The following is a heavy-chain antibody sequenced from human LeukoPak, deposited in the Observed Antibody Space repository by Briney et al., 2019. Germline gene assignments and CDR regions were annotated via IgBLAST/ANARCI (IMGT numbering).Heavy chain of an antibody. CDR2: ISSSSYI. CDR1: GFTFSTYA. CDR3: ARGPGSSWYDRENEFDY. V-gene: IGHV3-21*01. Sequence: GGSLRLSCAASGFTFSTYAMSWVRQAPGKGLEWVSSISSSSYIYYADSVKGRFTISRDNAKNSLYLQMNSLRAEDTAVYYCARGPGSSWYDRENEFDYWGQGTLVTVSS. D-gene: IGHD6-13*01. J-gene: IGHJ4*02.